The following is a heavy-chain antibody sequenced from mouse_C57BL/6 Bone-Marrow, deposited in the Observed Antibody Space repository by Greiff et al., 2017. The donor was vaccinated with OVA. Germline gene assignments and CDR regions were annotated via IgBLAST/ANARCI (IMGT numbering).Heavy chain of an antibody. CDR1: GYTFTTYP. J-gene: IGHJ3*01. Sequence: QVQLQQSGAELVKPGASVTMSCKASGYTFTTYPIEWMQQTHGKSLEWIGNFHPYTADPKYNEKFKGKATLHVEKSSSTVYLELSRLTSDDSAVYYCARPGDYDGDWFAYWGQGTLVTVSA. CDR3: ARPGDYDGDWFAY. V-gene: IGHV1-47*01. CDR2: FHPYTADP. D-gene: IGHD2-4*01.